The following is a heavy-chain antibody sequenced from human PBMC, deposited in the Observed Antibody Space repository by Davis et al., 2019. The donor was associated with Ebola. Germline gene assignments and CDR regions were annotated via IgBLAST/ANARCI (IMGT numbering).Heavy chain of an antibody. D-gene: IGHD1-26*01. CDR3: ARVRRMGSKWFDP. V-gene: IGHV3-30*07. Sequence: DFMRGRFTISRDNSKNTLYLQMNSLRDEDTAMYYCARVRRMGSKWFDPWGQGTLVTVSS. J-gene: IGHJ5*02.